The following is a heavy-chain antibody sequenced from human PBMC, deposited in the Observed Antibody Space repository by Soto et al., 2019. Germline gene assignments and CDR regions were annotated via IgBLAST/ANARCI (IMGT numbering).Heavy chain of an antibody. CDR3: ASEPDYDILTGYYLDAFDI. CDR2: ISGSGGST. CDR1: GFTFSSDA. Sequence: GGSLRLSCAASGFTFSSDAMSWVRQAPGKGLEWVSAISGSGGSTYYADSVKGRFTISRDNSKNTLYLQMNSLRAEDTAVYYCASEPDYDILTGYYLDAFDIWGQGTMVTVSS. D-gene: IGHD3-9*01. J-gene: IGHJ3*02. V-gene: IGHV3-23*01.